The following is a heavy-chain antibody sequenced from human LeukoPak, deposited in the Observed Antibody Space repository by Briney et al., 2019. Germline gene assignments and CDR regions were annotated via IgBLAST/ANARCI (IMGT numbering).Heavy chain of an antibody. CDR1: GFTFSNYW. J-gene: IGHJ4*02. CDR2: IKEDGSEK. CDR3: ARTIRGY. D-gene: IGHD3-10*01. V-gene: IGHV3-7*02. Sequence: GSLRLSCAASGFTFSNYWMSWVRQAPGKGLEWVANIKEDGSEKYYVDSVKGRFTISRDNAKNSLYLQMNSLRAEDTAVYYCARTIRGYWGQGTLVTVSS.